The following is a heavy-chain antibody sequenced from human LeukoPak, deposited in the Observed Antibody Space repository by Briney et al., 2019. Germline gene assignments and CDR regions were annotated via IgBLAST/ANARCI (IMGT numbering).Heavy chain of an antibody. V-gene: IGHV3-74*01. CDR1: GFTFSSYW. CDR2: INSDGSST. D-gene: IGHD3-3*01. J-gene: IGHJ4*02. Sequence: GGSLRLSCAASGFTFSSYWMHWVRQAPGKGLVWVSRINSDGSSTSYADSMKGRFTISRDNAKNTLYLQMNSLRAEDTAVYYCARARITIFGVVTHFDYWGQGTLVTVSS. CDR3: ARARITIFGVVTHFDY.